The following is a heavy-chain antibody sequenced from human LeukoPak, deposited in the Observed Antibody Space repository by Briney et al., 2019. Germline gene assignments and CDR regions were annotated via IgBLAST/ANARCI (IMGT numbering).Heavy chain of an antibody. V-gene: IGHV3-30-3*01. CDR2: ISYDGSNK. Sequence: SCKASGYTFTSYAMHWVRQAPGKGLEWVAVISYDGSNKYYADSVKGRFTISRDNSKNTLYLQMNSLRAEDTAVYYCARGDYGDYAHSGISDYWGQGTLVTVSS. CDR1: GYTFTSYA. CDR3: ARGDYGDYAHSGISDY. D-gene: IGHD4-17*01. J-gene: IGHJ4*02.